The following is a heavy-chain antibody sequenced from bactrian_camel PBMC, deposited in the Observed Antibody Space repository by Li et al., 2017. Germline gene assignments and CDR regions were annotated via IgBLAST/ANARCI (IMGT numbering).Heavy chain of an antibody. Sequence: HVQLVESGGGSVQAGGSLKLTCAGSAYILEQCGMGWFRQAPGKEENLVSLRRDGTTVYSDSVKGRFTISQDRTKNILYLQMNDLKDEDTGMYYRAALNSSSGGRFAWCSDFRGQGTQVTVS. CDR1: AYILEQCG. J-gene: IGHJ4*01. V-gene: IGHV3S60*01. CDR2: LRRDGTT. CDR3: AALNSSSGGRFAWCSDF. D-gene: IGHD1*01.